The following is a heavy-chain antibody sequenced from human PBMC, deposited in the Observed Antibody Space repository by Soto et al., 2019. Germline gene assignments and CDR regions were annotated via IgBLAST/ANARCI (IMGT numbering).Heavy chain of an antibody. J-gene: IGHJ4*02. CDR3: ARVGSTSWY. V-gene: IGHV3-74*01. Sequence: EVQLVESGGGLVQPGGPLRLSWAASGFTFSSYWMHWVRQPPGKGLVWVSRIDGAGRSTNYADSVKGRFTISRDNAKNTLYLQMNSLRAEDTAVYYCARVGSTSWYWGQGTLVTVSS. CDR2: IDGAGRST. D-gene: IGHD6-6*01. CDR1: GFTFSSYW.